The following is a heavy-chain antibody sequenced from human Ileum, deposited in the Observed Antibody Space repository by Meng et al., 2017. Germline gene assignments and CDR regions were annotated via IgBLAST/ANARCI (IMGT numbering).Heavy chain of an antibody. Sequence: EVQLLESGGGLVQPGGSLRISCATSGFTFSSYSLSWVRQAPGKGLEWVSSMTPSTTYYAESVKGRFTISRDNAKSTLYLQMNSLRAEDTAIYYCATSQYHEQVDYWGQGTLVTVSS. J-gene: IGHJ4*02. CDR1: GFTFSSYS. CDR2: MTPSTT. CDR3: ATSQYHEQVDY. V-gene: IGHV3-23*01. D-gene: IGHD1/OR15-1a*01.